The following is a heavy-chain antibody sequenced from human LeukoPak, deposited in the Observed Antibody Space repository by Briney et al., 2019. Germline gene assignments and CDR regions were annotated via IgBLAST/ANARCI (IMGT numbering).Heavy chain of an antibody. CDR1: GGSISSGGYY. Sequence: PSETLSLTCTVSGGSISSGGYYWSWIRQPPGKGLEWIGYIYHSGSTYYNPSLKSRVTISVDRSKNQFSLKLSSVTAADAAVYYCARVGDAEWELPLDYWGQGTLVTVSS. D-gene: IGHD1-26*01. V-gene: IGHV4-30-2*01. CDR2: IYHSGST. CDR3: ARVGDAEWELPLDY. J-gene: IGHJ4*02.